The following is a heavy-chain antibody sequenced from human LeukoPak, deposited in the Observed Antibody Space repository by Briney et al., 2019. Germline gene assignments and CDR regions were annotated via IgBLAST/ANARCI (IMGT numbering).Heavy chain of an antibody. Sequence: ASVKVSCKASGYAFAAYYVHWVRQAPGLGLEWMGWINPNSGGTNYAQKFQGRVTMTRDTSISTAFMELSSLRSDDTAVYYCARDRSGSYYGGSDSWGQGTLVIVSS. CDR3: ARDRSGSYYGGSDS. D-gene: IGHD1-26*01. CDR2: INPNSGGT. V-gene: IGHV1-2*02. CDR1: GYAFAAYY. J-gene: IGHJ5*01.